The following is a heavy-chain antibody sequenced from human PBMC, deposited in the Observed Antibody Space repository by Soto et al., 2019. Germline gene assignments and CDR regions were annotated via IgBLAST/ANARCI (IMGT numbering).Heavy chain of an antibody. V-gene: IGHV3-15*01. J-gene: IGHJ5*01. CDR1: GFTFTDAW. CDR3: AKGSARFDF. CDR2: VKSQIDGGTT. Sequence: EVQLVESGGGSAKPGGSVRLSCAASGFTFTDAWMNWVRQVPGEGLEWVGHVKSQIDGGTTDSAAALDGRVTISRDDSKNMVYLQLNRLRTDDTAVYYCAKGSARFDFWGQGTLVTVSS. D-gene: IGHD6-6*01.